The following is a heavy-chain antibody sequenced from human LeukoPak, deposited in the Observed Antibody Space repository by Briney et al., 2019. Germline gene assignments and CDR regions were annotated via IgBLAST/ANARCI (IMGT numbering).Heavy chain of an antibody. V-gene: IGHV4-39*07. J-gene: IGHJ3*02. D-gene: IGHD3-3*01. Sequence: PSETLSLTCTVSGGSISSSSYYWGWIRQPPGKGLEWIGSIYYSGSTYYNPSLKSRVTISVDTSKNQFSLKLSSVTAADTAVYYCARVEWFPIANAFDIWGQGTMVTVSS. CDR2: IYYSGST. CDR3: ARVEWFPIANAFDI. CDR1: GGSISSSSYY.